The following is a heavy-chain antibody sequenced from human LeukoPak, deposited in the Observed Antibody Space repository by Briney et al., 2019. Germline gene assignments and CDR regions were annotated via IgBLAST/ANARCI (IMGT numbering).Heavy chain of an antibody. CDR1: GRSFSGYY. J-gene: IGHJ6*02. D-gene: IGHD3-3*01. CDR3: ARGVGFWSQMGV. V-gene: IGHV4-34*01. CDR2: INHSGST. Sequence: PSETLSLTCAVYGRSFSGYYWSWIRQPPGKGLEWIGEINHSGSTNYNPSLKSRVTISLDTSKNQFSLKLSSVTAADTAVYYCARGVGFWSQMGVWGQGTTVTVSS.